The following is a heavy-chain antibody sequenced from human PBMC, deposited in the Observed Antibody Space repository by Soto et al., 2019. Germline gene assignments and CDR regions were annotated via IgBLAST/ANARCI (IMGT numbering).Heavy chain of an antibody. V-gene: IGHV4-31*03. CDR1: GGSISSGGYY. Sequence: SETLSLTCTVSGGSISSGGYYWSWIRQHPGKGLEWIGYIYYSGSTYYNPSLKSRVTISVDTSKNQFSLKLSSVTAADTAVYYCARDNLYPWENDAFDIWGQGTMVTVSS. CDR3: ARDNLYPWENDAFDI. J-gene: IGHJ3*02. D-gene: IGHD2-2*02. CDR2: IYYSGST.